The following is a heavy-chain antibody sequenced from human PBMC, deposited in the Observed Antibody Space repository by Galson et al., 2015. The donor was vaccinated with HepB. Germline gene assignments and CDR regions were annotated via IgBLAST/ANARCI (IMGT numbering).Heavy chain of an antibody. J-gene: IGHJ4*02. CDR1: GFTFSSYG. Sequence: SLRLSCAASGFTFSSYGMCWVRQAPGKGLEWVSGISAGGGNTYYVDSVKGRFTISRDISKSTLYLQMSSLRAEDTAVYYCAKASGVPDTTADYWGQGTLVTVSS. CDR2: ISAGGGNT. CDR3: AKASGVPDTTADY. V-gene: IGHV3-23*01. D-gene: IGHD2-2*01.